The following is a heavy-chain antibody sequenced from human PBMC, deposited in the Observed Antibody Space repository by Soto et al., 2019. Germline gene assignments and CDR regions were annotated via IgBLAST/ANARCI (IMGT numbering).Heavy chain of an antibody. V-gene: IGHV1-8*01. CDR3: ARGTYYDFWSGYYTRLGFDP. J-gene: IGHJ5*02. Sequence: ASVKVSCKASGYTFTSYDINWVRQATGKGLEWMGWMNPNSGNTGYAQKFQGRVTMTRNTSISTAYMELSSLRSEDTAVYYCARGTYYDFWSGYYTRLGFDPWGQATLVTVSS. D-gene: IGHD3-3*01. CDR2: MNPNSGNT. CDR1: GYTFTSYD.